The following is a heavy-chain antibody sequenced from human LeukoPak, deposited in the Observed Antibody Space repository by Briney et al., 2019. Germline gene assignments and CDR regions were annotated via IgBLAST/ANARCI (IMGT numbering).Heavy chain of an antibody. CDR2: ISSSSSYI. CDR3: AKDVLMVYAYDY. Sequence: GGSLRLSCAASGFTFSSYSMNWVRQAPGKGLEWVSSISSSSSYIYYADSVKGRFTISRDNSKNTLYLQMNSLRAEDTAVYYCAKDVLMVYAYDYWGQGTLVTVSS. V-gene: IGHV3-21*01. J-gene: IGHJ4*02. D-gene: IGHD2-8*01. CDR1: GFTFSSYS.